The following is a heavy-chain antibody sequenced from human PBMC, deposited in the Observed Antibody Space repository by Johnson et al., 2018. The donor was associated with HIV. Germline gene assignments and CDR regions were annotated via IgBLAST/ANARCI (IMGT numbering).Heavy chain of an antibody. CDR2: IYSGGST. CDR3: AKDRSMDDAFDV. V-gene: IGHV3-66*01. Sequence: MQLVESGGGVVRPGGSLRLSCAASGFTFDDYGMSWVRQAPGKGLEWVSVIYSGGSTYYADSVKGRFTISRDNSKNTLYLQMNSLRAEDTAVYYCAKDRSMDDAFDVWGQGTMVTVSS. J-gene: IGHJ3*01. CDR1: GFTFDDYG. D-gene: IGHD1-26*01.